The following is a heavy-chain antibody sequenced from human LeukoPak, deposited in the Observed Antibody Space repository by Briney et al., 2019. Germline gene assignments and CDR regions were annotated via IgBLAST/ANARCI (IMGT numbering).Heavy chain of an antibody. D-gene: IGHD3-22*01. V-gene: IGHV3-30*02. CDR3: AKDGDYYDSSGYPGGDY. CDR2: IRYDGSNK. J-gene: IGHJ4*02. CDR1: GFTFSSYG. Sequence: PGGSLRLSCAASGFTFSSYGMHWVRQAPGKGLEWVAFIRYDGSNKYYADSVKGRFTISRDNCKNTLYLQMNGLRAEDTAVYYCAKDGDYYDSSGYPGGDYWGQGTLVTVSS.